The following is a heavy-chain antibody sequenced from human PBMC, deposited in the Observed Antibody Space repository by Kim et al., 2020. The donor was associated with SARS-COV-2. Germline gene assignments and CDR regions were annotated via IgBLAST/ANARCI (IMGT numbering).Heavy chain of an antibody. V-gene: IGHV4-59*01. D-gene: IGHD1-7*01. CDR1: GGSISSYY. CDR2: IYYSGST. J-gene: IGHJ4*02. CDR3: ARGVNWNYGGGFDY. Sequence: SETLSLTCTVSGGSISSYYWSWIRQPPGKGLEWIGYIYYSGSTNYNPSLKSRVTISVDTSKNQFSLKLSSVTAADTAVYYCARGVNWNYGGGFDYWGQGTLVTVSS.